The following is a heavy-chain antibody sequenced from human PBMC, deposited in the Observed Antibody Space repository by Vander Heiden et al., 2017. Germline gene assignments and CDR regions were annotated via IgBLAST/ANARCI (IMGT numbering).Heavy chain of an antibody. J-gene: IGHJ4*02. CDR3: ARRPTYCGQCFDF. V-gene: IGHV3-48*01. CDR1: GFTFSTYS. Sequence: EVQLVASGGGLVQPGGSLRLSCAASGFTFSTYSINGVRQAPGRGLEGVSYISGSRGIIYYADSVKGRLTISRDNAKNSVFLEMNSLRAEDTAVYYCARRPTYCGQCFDFWGQGTLVTVSS. CDR2: ISGSRGII. D-gene: IGHD2-21*01.